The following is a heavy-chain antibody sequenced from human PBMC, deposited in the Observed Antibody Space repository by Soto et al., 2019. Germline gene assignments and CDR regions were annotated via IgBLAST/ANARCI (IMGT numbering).Heavy chain of an antibody. CDR1: GYTFTSYG. Sequence: QVQLVQSGAEVKKPGASVKVSCKASGYTFTSYGISWVRQAPGQGLEWMGWISAYNGNTNYAQKLQGRVTMTTDTSASTADMEMRSLRSDDTAVYYCARDRYIVVVPAAMRAVAGISDSPRAEYFQHWGQGTLVTVSS. D-gene: IGHD2-2*01. CDR2: ISAYNGNT. V-gene: IGHV1-18*01. CDR3: ARDRYIVVVPAAMRAVAGISDSPRAEYFQH. J-gene: IGHJ1*01.